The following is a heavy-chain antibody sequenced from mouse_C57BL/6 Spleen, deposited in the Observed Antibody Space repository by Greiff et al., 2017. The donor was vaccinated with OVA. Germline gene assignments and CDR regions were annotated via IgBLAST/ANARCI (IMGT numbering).Heavy chain of an antibody. CDR1: GYTFTSYT. D-gene: IGHD2-4*01. CDR3: AREDDYGFMDY. V-gene: IGHV1-4*01. CDR2: INPSSGYT. J-gene: IGHJ4*01. Sequence: VQLQQSGAELARPGASVKMSCKASGYTFTSYTMHWVKQRPGQGLEWIGYINPSSGYTKYNQKFKDKATLTADKSSSTAYMQLSSLTSEDSAVYYCAREDDYGFMDYWGQGTSVTVSS.